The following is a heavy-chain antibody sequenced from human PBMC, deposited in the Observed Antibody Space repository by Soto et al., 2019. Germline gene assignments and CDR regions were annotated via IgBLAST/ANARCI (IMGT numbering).Heavy chain of an antibody. CDR1: GFSFSDTY. Sequence: GSLRLSCAASGFSFSDTYMNWIRQAPGKGLEWISYISSTSSYTNYADSVKGRFTISRDNAKNSLYLQMHSLRVEDTAVYYCVRPLDGYNRFDYWXQGTLVTVSS. CDR3: VRPLDGYNRFDY. CDR2: ISSTSSYT. D-gene: IGHD5-12*01. J-gene: IGHJ4*02. V-gene: IGHV3-11*03.